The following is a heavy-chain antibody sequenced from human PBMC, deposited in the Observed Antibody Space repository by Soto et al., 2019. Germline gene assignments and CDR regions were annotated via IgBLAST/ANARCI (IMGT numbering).Heavy chain of an antibody. CDR3: VRLIGNSWLDS. CDR2: TYYRSKWYN. V-gene: IGHV6-1*01. Sequence: SRTHSLTCTITVDSLSYNCAIADRSRQTLSFGLEWLGRTYYRSKWYNDYAVSVKGRITINPDTSKNQFSLQLNSVTPEDTAVYYCVRLIGNSWLDSWGQGTLVTVSS. D-gene: IGHD2-8*01. J-gene: IGHJ5*01. CDR1: VDSLSYNCAI.